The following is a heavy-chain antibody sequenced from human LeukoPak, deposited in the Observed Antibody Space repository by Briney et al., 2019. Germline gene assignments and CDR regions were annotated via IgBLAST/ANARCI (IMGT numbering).Heavy chain of an antibody. V-gene: IGHV1-69*05. CDR3: ARPGGYCSGGSCYANWFDP. J-gene: IGHJ5*02. Sequence: ASVKVSCKASGGTFSSYAISWVRQAPGQGLEWMGGIIPIFGTANYAQKFQGRVTITTDESTSTAYMELSSLRSEDTAVYYCARPGGYCSGGSCYANWFDPWGQGTLVTVSS. D-gene: IGHD2-15*01. CDR2: IIPIFGTA. CDR1: GGTFSSYA.